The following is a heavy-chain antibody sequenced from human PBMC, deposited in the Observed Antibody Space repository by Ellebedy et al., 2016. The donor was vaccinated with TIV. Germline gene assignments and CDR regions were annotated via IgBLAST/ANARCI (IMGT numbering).Heavy chain of an antibody. V-gene: IGHV3-23*01. CDR2: ISGSGGRT. J-gene: IGHJ4*02. D-gene: IGHD1/OR15-1a*01. Sequence: GESLKISCAASGFTFSSYAMSWVRQAPGKGLEWVSTISGSGGRTDYADSVKGRFTISRDNAKNSVYLQMNSLRAEDTAVYYCARENWYNDYWGQGTLVTVSS. CDR3: ARENWYNDY. CDR1: GFTFSSYA.